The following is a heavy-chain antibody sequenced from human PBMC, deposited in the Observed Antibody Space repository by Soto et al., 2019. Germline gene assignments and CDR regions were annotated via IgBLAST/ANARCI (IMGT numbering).Heavy chain of an antibody. J-gene: IGHJ6*02. Sequence: QVQLVESGGGVVQPGRSLRLSCAASGFILSTYAMYWVRLAPGKGLEWVAVISYDGNNKYYADSVKGRFTISRDNSKNTLYLQMNSLRAEDTAVYYCARAGCDGGSCYTLVGLRYGMDVWGQGTTVTVSS. CDR1: GFILSTYA. CDR3: ARAGCDGGSCYTLVGLRYGMDV. CDR2: ISYDGNNK. D-gene: IGHD2-15*01. V-gene: IGHV3-30-3*01.